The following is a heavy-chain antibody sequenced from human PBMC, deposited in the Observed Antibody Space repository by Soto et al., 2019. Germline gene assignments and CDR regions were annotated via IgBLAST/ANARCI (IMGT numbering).Heavy chain of an antibody. D-gene: IGHD3-22*01. CDR3: ARVGIHMSVMAQKPHDFDI. Sequence: GASVKVSCKASGYTFTSYGISWVRQAPGQGLEWMGWISAYNGNTNYAQKLQGRVTMTTDTSTSTAYMELRSLRSDDTAVYYCARVGIHMSVMAQKPHDFDIWGQGTMVTVSS. V-gene: IGHV1-18*01. J-gene: IGHJ3*02. CDR1: GYTFTSYG. CDR2: ISAYNGNT.